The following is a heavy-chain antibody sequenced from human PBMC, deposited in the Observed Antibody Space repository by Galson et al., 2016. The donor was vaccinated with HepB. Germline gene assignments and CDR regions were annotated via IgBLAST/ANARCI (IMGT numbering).Heavy chain of an antibody. V-gene: IGHV3-66*01. CDR2: ICDGGSA. Sequence: SLRLSCAASGFTVSSNCMSWVRQAPGKGLEWVSLICDGGSAYYTDSVKARFTISRDNSKTTPYLQMNNLRPEDTAVYFCARDPPGVPHFALDVWGQGTTVTVSS. D-gene: IGHD3-10*01. CDR1: GFTVSSNC. J-gene: IGHJ6*02. CDR3: ARDPPGVPHFALDV.